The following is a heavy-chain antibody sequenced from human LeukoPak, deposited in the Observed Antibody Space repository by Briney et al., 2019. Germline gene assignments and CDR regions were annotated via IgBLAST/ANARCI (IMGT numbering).Heavy chain of an antibody. Sequence: GGSLRLSCAASGFTFSSYWVSWVRQAPGKGLEWVANIKQDGSEKYYVDSVKGRFTISRDNAKNSLYLQMNSLRAEDTAVYYCARVRAEYFQHWGQGTLVTVSS. J-gene: IGHJ1*01. CDR2: IKQDGSEK. V-gene: IGHV3-7*01. CDR3: ARVRAEYFQH. CDR1: GFTFSSYW.